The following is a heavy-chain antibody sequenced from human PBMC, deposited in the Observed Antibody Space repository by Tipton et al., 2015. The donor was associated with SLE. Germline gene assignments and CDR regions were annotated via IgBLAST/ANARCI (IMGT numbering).Heavy chain of an antibody. V-gene: IGHV4-59*01. Sequence: GLVKPSETLSLTCTVSGGSISSYYWSWIRQPPGKGLEWIGDIYYSGTTNYNPSLKSRVTISVDTSRSQFSLRLSSVTAADTAVFYCAMGEIVVVPGSKTYYYYPLDGWGQGTTVTVSS. CDR3: AMGEIVVVPGSKTYYYYPLDG. J-gene: IGHJ6*02. D-gene: IGHD2-2*01. CDR1: GGSISSYY. CDR2: IYYSGTT.